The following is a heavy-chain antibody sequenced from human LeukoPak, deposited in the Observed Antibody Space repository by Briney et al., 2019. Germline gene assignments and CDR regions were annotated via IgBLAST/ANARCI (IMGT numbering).Heavy chain of an antibody. Sequence: QPGGSLRLSCAASGFTFSNYAMSWVRQAPGKGLEWVSGISGSGDATWYADSVKGRFTISRDNSKNTVNLQMNSLRPEDTAVYYCEKCSGGSCYASGAFDYWGQGTLVTVSS. J-gene: IGHJ4*02. D-gene: IGHD2-15*01. CDR2: ISGSGDAT. CDR1: GFTFSNYA. V-gene: IGHV3-23*01. CDR3: EKCSGGSCYASGAFDY.